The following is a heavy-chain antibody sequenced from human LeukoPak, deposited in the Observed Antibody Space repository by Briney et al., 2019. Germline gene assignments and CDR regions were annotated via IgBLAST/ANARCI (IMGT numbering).Heavy chain of an antibody. CDR2: IIPIFGTA. J-gene: IGHJ4*02. CDR3: ARAYGSGSYYPPGY. V-gene: IGHV1-69*06. D-gene: IGHD3-10*01. Sequence: SVKVSCKASGGTFSSYAISWVRQAPGQGLEWMGGIIPIFGTANYAQKFQGRVTITADKSTSTAYMVLSSLRSEDTAVYYCARAYGSGSYYPPGYWGQGTLVTVSS. CDR1: GGTFSSYA.